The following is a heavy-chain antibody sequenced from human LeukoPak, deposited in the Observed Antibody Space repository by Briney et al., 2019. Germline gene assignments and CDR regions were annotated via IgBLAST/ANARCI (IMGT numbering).Heavy chain of an antibody. CDR3: AKDAAYYDFWSGYSWYYYYYGMDV. CDR1: GSTFSSYA. Sequence: GGSLRLSCAASGSTFSSYAMSWVRQAPGKGLEWVSAISGSGGSTYYADSVKGRFTISRDNSKNTLYLQMNSLRAEDTAVYYCAKDAAYYDFWSGYSWYYYYYGMDVWGQGTTVTVSS. D-gene: IGHD3-3*01. V-gene: IGHV3-23*01. CDR2: ISGSGGST. J-gene: IGHJ6*02.